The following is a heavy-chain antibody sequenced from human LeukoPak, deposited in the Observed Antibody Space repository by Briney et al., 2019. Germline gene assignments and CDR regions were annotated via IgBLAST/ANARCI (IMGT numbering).Heavy chain of an antibody. CDR2: ISAYNGNT. CDR1: GYTFTSYG. CDR3: ASKFDYGSGLKTDDAFDI. Sequence: ASVKVSCKASGYTFTSYGISWVRQAPGQGLEWMGWISAYNGNTNYAQKLQGRVTMTTDTSKSTAYMELRSLRSDDTAVYYCASKFDYGSGLKTDDAFDIWGQGTMVTVSS. D-gene: IGHD3-10*01. V-gene: IGHV1-18*01. J-gene: IGHJ3*02.